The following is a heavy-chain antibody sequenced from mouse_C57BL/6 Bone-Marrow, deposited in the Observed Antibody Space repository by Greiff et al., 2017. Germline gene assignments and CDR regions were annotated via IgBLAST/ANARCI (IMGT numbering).Heavy chain of an antibody. Sequence: EVKLMESGGGLVKPGGSLKLSCAASGFTFSSYAMSWVRQTPEKRLEWVATISDGGSYTYYPDNVKGRFTISRDNAKNNLYLQMSHLKSEDTAMYYCARESNWADMDYWGQGASVTVSS. V-gene: IGHV5-4*01. CDR2: ISDGGSYT. CDR3: ARESNWADMDY. D-gene: IGHD4-1*01. CDR1: GFTFSSYA. J-gene: IGHJ4*01.